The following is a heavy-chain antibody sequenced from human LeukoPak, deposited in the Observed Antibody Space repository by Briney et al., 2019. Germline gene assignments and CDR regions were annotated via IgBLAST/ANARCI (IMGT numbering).Heavy chain of an antibody. CDR1: GGSIITTNW. D-gene: IGHD1-26*01. V-gene: IGHV4-4*02. CDR3: TRESGAFSPFGF. CDR2: VHLNGAT. J-gene: IGHJ4*02. Sequence: SSGTLSLTCGVSGGSIITTNWWSWVRQPPGKGLEWIGEVHLNGATNYNPSLESRVSMSIDKSKNQLSLILSSVTAADTATYYCTRESGAFSPFGFWGQGTLVTVSS.